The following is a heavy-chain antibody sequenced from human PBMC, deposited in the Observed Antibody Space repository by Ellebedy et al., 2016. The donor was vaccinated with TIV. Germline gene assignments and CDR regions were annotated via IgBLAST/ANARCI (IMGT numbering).Heavy chain of an antibody. V-gene: IGHV1-18*01. CDR3: ARDMVQGMVSRYLWFDY. D-gene: IGHD2-8*01. J-gene: IGHJ4*02. Sequence: ASVKVSCKASGYDFARYSVSWVRQAPGQGPEWMGWISAYTGNTNYAQKFQGRVSLTTDISTSTAYMELRSLRSDDTAVYYCARDMVQGMVSRYLWFDYWGQGTLVTVSS. CDR1: GYDFARYS. CDR2: ISAYTGNT.